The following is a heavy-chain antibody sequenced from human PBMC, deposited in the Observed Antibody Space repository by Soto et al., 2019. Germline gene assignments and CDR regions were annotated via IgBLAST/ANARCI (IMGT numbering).Heavy chain of an antibody. Sequence: GGALRSACEASRVTVTDYHMSWIRQAPGKGLEWVALISETGSHTAYAESVKGRFTISRDNARPSVFLQMNSLRSDDTAVYFCARSLRATSPLTFWGQGTPVTVSS. D-gene: IGHD7-27*01. CDR2: ISETGSHT. CDR1: RVTVTDYH. CDR3: ARSLRATSPLTF. J-gene: IGHJ4*02. V-gene: IGHV3-11*06.